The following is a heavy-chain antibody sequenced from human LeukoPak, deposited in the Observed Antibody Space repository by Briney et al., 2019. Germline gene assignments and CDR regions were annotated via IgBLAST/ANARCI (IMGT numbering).Heavy chain of an antibody. Sequence: ASVKVSCKASGYTFTGYYMHWVRQAPGQGLEWMGWINPNSGGTNYAQKFQGWVTMTRDTSISTAYMELSRLRSDDTAVYYCARYPIISDTAMVLRGFDYWGQGTLVTVSS. CDR1: GYTFTGYY. CDR3: ARYPIISDTAMVLRGFDY. J-gene: IGHJ4*02. CDR2: INPNSGGT. V-gene: IGHV1-2*04. D-gene: IGHD5-18*01.